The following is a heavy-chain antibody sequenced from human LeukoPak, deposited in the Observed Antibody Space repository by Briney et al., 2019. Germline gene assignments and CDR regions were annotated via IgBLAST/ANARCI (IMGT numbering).Heavy chain of an antibody. V-gene: IGHV3-23*01. CDR3: AKGSSGYFFDL. CDR2: ISDSGGRT. Sequence: PGGSLRLSCAVSGITFSNYGMSWVRQAPGKGLEWVAGISDSGGRTNYADSVKGRFTISRDNPKNTLYLQMNSLRAEDTALYYCAKGSSGYFFDLWGQGTLVTVSS. J-gene: IGHJ4*02. CDR1: GITFSNYG. D-gene: IGHD3-22*01.